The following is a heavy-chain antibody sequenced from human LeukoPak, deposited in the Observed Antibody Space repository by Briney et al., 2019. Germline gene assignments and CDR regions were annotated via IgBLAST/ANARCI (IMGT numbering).Heavy chain of an antibody. D-gene: IGHD4-23*01. CDR1: GYTFTSYD. CDR2: MNPNSGNT. V-gene: IGHV1-8*01. Sequence: ASVKVSCKASGYTFTSYDINWVRQATGQGLEWMGWMNPNSGNTGYAQKFQGRVTMTRNTSISTAYMELSSLRSEDTAVYYCARDGNSRGYFDYWGRGTLVTVSS. CDR3: ARDGNSRGYFDY. J-gene: IGHJ4*02.